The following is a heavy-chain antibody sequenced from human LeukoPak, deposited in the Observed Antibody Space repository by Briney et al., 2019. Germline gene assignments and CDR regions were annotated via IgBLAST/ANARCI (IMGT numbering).Heavy chain of an antibody. CDR3: ARQYYFGSGGYYFDY. CDR2: ISNSGST. CDR1: GGSISSHY. D-gene: IGHD3-10*01. J-gene: IGHJ4*02. V-gene: IGHV4-59*08. Sequence: PSETLSLTCTVSGGSISSHYWTWIRQSPVKGLEWIGDISNSGSTSYNPSLKSRVTISIDTSKNQFSLKLSSVTAADTAVYYCARQYYFGSGGYYFDYWGQGTLVTVFS.